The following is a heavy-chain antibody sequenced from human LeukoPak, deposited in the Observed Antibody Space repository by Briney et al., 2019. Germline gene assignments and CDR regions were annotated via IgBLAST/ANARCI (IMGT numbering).Heavy chain of an antibody. D-gene: IGHD3-3*01. J-gene: IGHJ4*02. CDR3: VREVLEGSRGFDY. Sequence: PGGSLRLSCAAAGFTFTDYGMSGVRQAPGKGPEWVAVIWYDGSNKDYADSVKGRFTISRDNAKNTLYLDTNNLRADDTSVYYCVREVLEGSRGFDYWGQGALVIVSS. CDR1: GFTFTDYG. V-gene: IGHV3-33*08. CDR2: IWYDGSNK.